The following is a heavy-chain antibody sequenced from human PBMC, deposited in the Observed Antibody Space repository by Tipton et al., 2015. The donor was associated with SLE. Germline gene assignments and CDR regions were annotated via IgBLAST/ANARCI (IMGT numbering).Heavy chain of an antibody. V-gene: IGHV3-21*01. CDR1: GFTFSSFS. Sequence: GSLRLSCAASGFTFSSFSMNWVRQAPGKGLEWVATITGSSIYVYYADSVKGRFTISRDNSKNTLYLQMNSLRPEDTAVYYCAKDRGSTYCGADCYSAFDYWGQGTQVTVSS. D-gene: IGHD2-21*01. CDR3: AKDRGSTYCGADCYSAFDY. CDR2: ITGSSIYV. J-gene: IGHJ4*02.